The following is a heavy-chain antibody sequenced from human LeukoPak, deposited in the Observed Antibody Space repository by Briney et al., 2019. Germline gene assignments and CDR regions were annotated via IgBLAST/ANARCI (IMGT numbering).Heavy chain of an antibody. D-gene: IGHD5-18*01. Sequence: GGSLRLSCAASGFTFDDYAMHWVRQAPGKGLEWVSGISWNSGSIGYADSVKGRFTISRDNAKNSLYLQMNSLRAEDTAVYYCAKDPGGYSYGTPYFDYWGQGTLVTVSS. CDR1: GFTFDDYA. V-gene: IGHV3-9*01. CDR3: AKDPGGYSYGTPYFDY. CDR2: ISWNSGSI. J-gene: IGHJ4*02.